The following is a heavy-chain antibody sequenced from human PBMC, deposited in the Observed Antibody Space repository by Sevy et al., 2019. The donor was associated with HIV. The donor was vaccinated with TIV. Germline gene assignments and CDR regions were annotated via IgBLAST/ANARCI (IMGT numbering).Heavy chain of an antibody. D-gene: IGHD3-3*01. V-gene: IGHV3-53*01. CDR1: GFTVSTNY. J-gene: IGHJ4*02. Sequence: GGSQRLSCAASGFTVSTNYMSWVRQAPGKGLEWVSVIYSGGTTYYADSVKGRFTISRDKSKNTLYLQMNSLRAEDTAVYYCAREFGDGYNPRYYFDYWGQGTLVTVSS. CDR2: IYSGGTT. CDR3: AREFGDGYNPRYYFDY.